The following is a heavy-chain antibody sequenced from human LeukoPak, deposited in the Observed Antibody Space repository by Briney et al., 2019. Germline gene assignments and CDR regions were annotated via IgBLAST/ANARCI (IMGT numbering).Heavy chain of an antibody. CDR1: GYTFTSYG. Sequence: ASVKVSCTASGYTFTSYGISWVRQAPGQGLEWMGWISAYNGNTNYAQKLQGRVTMTTDTSTSTAYMELRSLRSDDTAVYYCARGPQVDGSGSQWFDPWGQGTLVTVSS. CDR2: ISAYNGNT. CDR3: ARGPQVDGSGSQWFDP. V-gene: IGHV1-18*01. D-gene: IGHD3-10*01. J-gene: IGHJ5*02.